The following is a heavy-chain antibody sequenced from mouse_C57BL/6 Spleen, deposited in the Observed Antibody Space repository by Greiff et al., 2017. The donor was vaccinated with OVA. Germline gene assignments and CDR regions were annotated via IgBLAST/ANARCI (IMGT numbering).Heavy chain of an antibody. J-gene: IGHJ3*01. V-gene: IGHV1-62-2*01. CDR3: ARHEGGDDYDEGAWFAY. Sequence: QVQLKQSGAELVKPGASVKLSCKASGYTFTEYTIHWVKQRSGQGLEWIGWFYPGSGSIKYNEKFKDKATLTADKSSSTVYMELSRLTSEDSAVYFCARHEGGDDYDEGAWFAYWGQGTLVTVSA. D-gene: IGHD2-4*01. CDR1: GYTFTEYT. CDR2: FYPGSGSI.